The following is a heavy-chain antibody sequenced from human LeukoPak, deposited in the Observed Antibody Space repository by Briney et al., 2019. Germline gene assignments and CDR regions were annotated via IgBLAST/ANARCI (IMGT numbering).Heavy chain of an antibody. Sequence: PGGSLRLSCAASGFTFSSYSMNWVRQAPGKGLEWVSYISSTSRTIYYADSVEGRFTISRDNAKNSLYLQMNSLRDEDTAVYYCARDDSSSWGFDYWGQGTLVTVSS. V-gene: IGHV3-48*02. J-gene: IGHJ4*02. D-gene: IGHD6-13*01. CDR2: ISSTSRTI. CDR3: ARDDSSSWGFDY. CDR1: GFTFSSYS.